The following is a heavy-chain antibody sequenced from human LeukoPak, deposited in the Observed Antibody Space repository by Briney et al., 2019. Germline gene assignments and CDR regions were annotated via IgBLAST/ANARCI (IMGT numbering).Heavy chain of an antibody. CDR2: ISGTGGST. J-gene: IGHJ4*02. D-gene: IGHD1-26*01. V-gene: IGHV3-23*01. CDR3: AKARKSHSGSYSSLFDY. CDR1: GFTFSSYA. Sequence: PGGSLRLSCAASGFTFSSYAMSWVRQAPGKGLEWVSAISGTGGSTYYADSVKGRFTISRDNSKNTLYLQMDSLRAEDTAIYYCAKARKSHSGSYSSLFDYWGQGTLVTVSS.